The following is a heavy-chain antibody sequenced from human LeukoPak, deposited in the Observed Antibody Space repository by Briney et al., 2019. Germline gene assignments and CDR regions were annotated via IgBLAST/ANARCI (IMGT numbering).Heavy chain of an antibody. CDR2: ISVSGNTI. D-gene: IGHD4-17*01. J-gene: IGHJ4*02. CDR1: GFTFNTYE. Sequence: GGSLRLSCAASGFTFNTYEMNWVRQAPGKGLEWVSYISVSGNTIYYADSVKGRFTISRDNAKNSLYLQMNSLRAEDTAVYYCARSYDYADGYFDYWGQGTLVTVSS. CDR3: ARSYDYADGYFDY. V-gene: IGHV3-48*03.